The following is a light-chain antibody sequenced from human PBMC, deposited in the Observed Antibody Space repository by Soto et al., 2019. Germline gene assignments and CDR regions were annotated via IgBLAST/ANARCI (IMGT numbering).Light chain of an antibody. V-gene: IGLV2-23*01. Sequence: QSALTQPASVSGSPGQSITISCTGTSSDVGSNNPVSWYQHHPGKAPELMIYEDTKWPSGVSIRFSGSKSGNTASLTISGLQAEDEADYYCCSYAGSSTPVLFGGGTKLTVL. CDR1: SSDVGSNNP. J-gene: IGLJ2*01. CDR3: CSYAGSSTPVL. CDR2: EDT.